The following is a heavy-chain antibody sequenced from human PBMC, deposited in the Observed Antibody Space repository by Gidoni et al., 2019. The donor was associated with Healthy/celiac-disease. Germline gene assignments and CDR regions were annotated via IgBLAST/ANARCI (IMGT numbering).Heavy chain of an antibody. CDR1: GLSLSTSGMC. CDR3: VRTHYYDSSGRFDH. CDR2: IDWEDYK. Sequence: QVTVRESGPALVKPTQTLTLTCTFSGLSLSTSGMCVRGIRQPPGKALEWLALIDWEDYKYYSTSLKTRLTISTDTSNHQVVLTMTNLDPVDTAPSYCVRTHYYDSSGRFDHWGQGTLVTVSS. J-gene: IGHJ4*02. V-gene: IGHV2-70*01. D-gene: IGHD3-22*01.